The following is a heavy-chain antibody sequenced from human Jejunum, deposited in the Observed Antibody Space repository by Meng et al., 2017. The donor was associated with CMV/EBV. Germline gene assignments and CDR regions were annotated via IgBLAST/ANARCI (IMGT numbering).Heavy chain of an antibody. CDR2: ISGSGFSI. J-gene: IGHJ4*02. D-gene: IGHD1-26*01. Sequence: GFTFSNYGMTWVRQAPGKGLEWVSVISGSGFSIYYADSVKGRFTISRDNSENTVYLQMNSLRADDTAVYYCAKSGDVGSTSPFDYWGQGTVVTVSS. V-gene: IGHV3-23*01. CDR3: AKSGDVGSTSPFDY. CDR1: GFTFSNYG.